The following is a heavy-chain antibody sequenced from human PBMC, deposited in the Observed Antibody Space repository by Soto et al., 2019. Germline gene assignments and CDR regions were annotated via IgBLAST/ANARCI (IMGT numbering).Heavy chain of an antibody. CDR2: ISSGDSRT. V-gene: IGHV3-74*01. CDR1: GFSFRSHW. Sequence: EVQLVEAGGGLVQPGESLRLSCEASGFSFRSHWMHWVRQAPGKGLVWVSGISSGDSRTYYADSVKGRFTISRDNAKNTSYLQMDRLRAEDTAVYYCAPIYADPNWGQGTLVTVSS. J-gene: IGHJ4*02. CDR3: APIYADPN. D-gene: IGHD4-17*01.